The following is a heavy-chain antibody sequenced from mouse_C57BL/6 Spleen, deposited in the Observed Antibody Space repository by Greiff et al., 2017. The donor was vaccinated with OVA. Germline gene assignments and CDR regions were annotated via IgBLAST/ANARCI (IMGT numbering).Heavy chain of an antibody. CDR1: GYTFTSYW. V-gene: IGHV1-61*01. CDR2: IYPSDSET. CDR3: ARKRGYSWFAY. J-gene: IGHJ3*01. Sequence: QVQLKQPGAELVRPGSSVKLSCKASGYTFTSYWMDWVKQRPGQGLEWIGNIYPSDSETHYNQKFKDKATLTVDKSSSTAYMQLSRLTSEDSAVYYCARKRGYSWFAYWGQGTLVTVSA. D-gene: IGHD2-3*01.